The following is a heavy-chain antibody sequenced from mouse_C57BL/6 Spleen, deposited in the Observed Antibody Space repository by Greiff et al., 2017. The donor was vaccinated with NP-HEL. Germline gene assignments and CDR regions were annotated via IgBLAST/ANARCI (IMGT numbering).Heavy chain of an antibody. CDR3: ARATVVATPYWYFDV. V-gene: IGHV5-4*03. J-gene: IGHJ1*03. CDR1: GFTFRSYA. CDR2: ISDGGSYT. Sequence: EVKLMESGGGLVKPGGSLKLSCAASGFTFRSYAMSWVRQTPEKRLEWVATISDGGSYTYYPDNVKGRFTISRDNAKNNLYLQMSHLKSEDTAMYYCARATVVATPYWYFDVWGTGTTVTVSS. D-gene: IGHD1-1*01.